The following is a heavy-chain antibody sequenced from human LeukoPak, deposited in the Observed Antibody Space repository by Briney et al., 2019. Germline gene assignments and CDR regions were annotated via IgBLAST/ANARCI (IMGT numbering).Heavy chain of an antibody. CDR1: GFTFSTYA. CDR3: AKDRPLTYYYDSRGVVDAFDI. V-gene: IGHV3-23*01. J-gene: IGHJ3*02. D-gene: IGHD3-22*01. Sequence: GGSLRLSCAASGFTFSTYAMSWVRQAPGKGLEWVSSISGTGGGTYYADSVKGRFTISRDNSHNTLYLQMNSLRAEDTAVYYCAKDRPLTYYYDSRGVVDAFDIWGQGTMVTVSS. CDR2: ISGTGGGT.